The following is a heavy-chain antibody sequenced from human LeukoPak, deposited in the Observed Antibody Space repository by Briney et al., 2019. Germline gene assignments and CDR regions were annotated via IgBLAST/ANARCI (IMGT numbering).Heavy chain of an antibody. V-gene: IGHV1-69*13. CDR3: ARGGPYGDYLDAFNI. CDR2: IIPIFGTA. D-gene: IGHD4-17*01. J-gene: IGHJ3*02. CDR1: GGTFSSYA. Sequence: SVKVSCKASGGTFSSYAISWVRQAPGQGLEWMGGIIPIFGTANYAQKFQGRVTITADESTSTAYMELSSLRSEDTAVYYCARGGPYGDYLDAFNIWGQGTMVTVSS.